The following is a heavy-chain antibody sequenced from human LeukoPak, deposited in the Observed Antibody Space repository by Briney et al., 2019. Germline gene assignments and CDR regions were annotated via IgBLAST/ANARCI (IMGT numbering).Heavy chain of an antibody. CDR3: ARDRGAVAGTLFDY. CDR1: GFTFSSYW. V-gene: IGHV3-7*04. CDR2: IKQDGSEK. J-gene: IGHJ4*02. Sequence: GGSLRLSCAASGFTFSSYWMSWVRQAPGKGLEGVANIKQDGSEKYYVDSVKGRFTISRDNAKNSLYLQMNSLRAEDTAVYYCARDRGAVAGTLFDYWGQGTLVTVSS. D-gene: IGHD6-19*01.